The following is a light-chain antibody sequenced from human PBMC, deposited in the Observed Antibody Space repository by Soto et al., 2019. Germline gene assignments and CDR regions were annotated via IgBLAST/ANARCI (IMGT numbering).Light chain of an antibody. CDR2: AAS. CDR3: QQLNSYPS. V-gene: IGKV1-9*01. CDR1: QGISSY. J-gene: IGKJ1*01. Sequence: DIQLTQSPSFLSASVGDRVNITCRASQGISSYLAWYQQKPGKAPKLLIYAASTLQSGVPSRFSGSGSGTEFTLTISSLQPEDFATYYCQQLNSYPSFGQGTKVEIK.